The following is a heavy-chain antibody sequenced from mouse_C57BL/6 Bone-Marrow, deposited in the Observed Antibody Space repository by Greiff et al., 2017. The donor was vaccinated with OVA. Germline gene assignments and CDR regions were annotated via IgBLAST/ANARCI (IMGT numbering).Heavy chain of an antibody. J-gene: IGHJ1*03. Sequence: QVQLQQPGAELVKPGASVKLSCKASGYTFTSYWMQWVKQRPGQGLEWIGEIDPSDSYTNYNQKFKGKATLTVDTSSSTAYMQLSSLTSEDSTVYYCARDDDYDGTYWYFDIWGTGTTVTVSA. CDR3: ARDDDYDGTYWYFDI. CDR1: GYTFTSYW. CDR2: IDPSDSYT. D-gene: IGHD2-4*01. V-gene: IGHV1-50*01.